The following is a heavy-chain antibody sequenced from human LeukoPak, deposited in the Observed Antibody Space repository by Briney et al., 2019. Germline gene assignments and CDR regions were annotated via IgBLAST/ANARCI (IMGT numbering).Heavy chain of an antibody. CDR1: GFTFDDYA. CDR2: ISRNSGSI. D-gene: IGHD3-16*01. Sequence: GGSLRLSCAASGFTFDDYAMHWVRQAPGKGLEWVSGISRNSGSIAYADSVKGRFTISRDNAKNSLYLQMNSLRTEDTALYYCAKDMFGVRGKTIDHWGQGTLVTVSS. V-gene: IGHV3-9*01. CDR3: AKDMFGVRGKTIDH. J-gene: IGHJ4*02.